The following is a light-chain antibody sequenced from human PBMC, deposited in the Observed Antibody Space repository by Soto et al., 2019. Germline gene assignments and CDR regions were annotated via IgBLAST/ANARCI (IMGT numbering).Light chain of an antibody. CDR2: GAS. Sequence: EIVLTQSPGTLSLSPGERATLSCRASQSVSSSYLAWYQQKPGQAPRLLIYGASSRATGIPGMFGGSGSGTDFTLTISRLEPEDFAVYYCQQYGSSPRTFGQGTKVEIK. J-gene: IGKJ1*01. CDR3: QQYGSSPRT. CDR1: QSVSSSY. V-gene: IGKV3-20*01.